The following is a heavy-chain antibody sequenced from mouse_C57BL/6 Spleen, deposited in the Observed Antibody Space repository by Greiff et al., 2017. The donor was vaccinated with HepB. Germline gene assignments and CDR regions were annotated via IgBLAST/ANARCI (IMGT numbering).Heavy chain of an antibody. J-gene: IGHJ2*01. D-gene: IGHD2-10*01. CDR1: GYTFTSYW. V-gene: IGHV1-64*01. CDR3: ARTYYGNYVDY. Sequence: VQLQQSGAELVKPGASVKLSCKASGYTFTSYWMHWVKQRPGQGLEWIGMIHPNSGSTNYNEKFKSKATLTVDKSSSTAYMQLSSLTSEDSAVYYCARTYYGNYVDYWGQGTTLTVSS. CDR2: IHPNSGST.